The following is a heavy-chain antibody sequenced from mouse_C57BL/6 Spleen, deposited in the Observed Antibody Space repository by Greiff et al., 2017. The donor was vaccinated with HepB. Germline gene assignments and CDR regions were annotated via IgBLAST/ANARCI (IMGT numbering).Heavy chain of an antibody. J-gene: IGHJ3*01. CDR2: IYPGDGDT. V-gene: IGHV1-80*01. D-gene: IGHD1-1*01. Sequence: VKLMESGAELVKPGASVKISCKASGYAFSSYWMNWVKQRPGKGLEWIGQIYPGDGDTNYNGKFKGKATLTADKSSSTAYMQLSSLTSEDSAVYFCARRDGSSYSWFAYWGQGTLVTVSA. CDR3: ARRDGSSYSWFAY. CDR1: GYAFSSYW.